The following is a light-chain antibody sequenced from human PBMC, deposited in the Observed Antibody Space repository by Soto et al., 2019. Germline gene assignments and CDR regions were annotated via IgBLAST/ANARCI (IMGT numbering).Light chain of an antibody. CDR3: QQNAITPPWT. CDR2: AAS. CDR1: QSVSRS. J-gene: IGKJ1*01. Sequence: QLTQSPSSLSASVGDRVIITCRASQSVSRSLNWYQQKPGQPPKLLLYAASTLHSGVPSRFSGSGSGTESTLTISSLQPEDFATYYCQQNAITPPWTFGQGTKLEVK. V-gene: IGKV1-39*01.